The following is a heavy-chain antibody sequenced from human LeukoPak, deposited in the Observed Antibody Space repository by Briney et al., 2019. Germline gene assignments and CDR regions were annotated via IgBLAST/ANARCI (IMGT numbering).Heavy chain of an antibody. CDR2: IYYSGST. CDR3: ARGGSTDPYYYGMDV. CDR1: GGSISSGGYY. V-gene: IGHV4-31*03. J-gene: IGHJ6*02. Sequence: SQTLSLTCTVSGGSISSGGYYWSWIRQHPGKGLEWIGYIYYSGSTYYNPSLKSRVTISVDTSKNQFSQKLSSVTAANTAVYYCARGGSTDPYYYGMDVWGQGTTVTVSS. D-gene: IGHD2-2*01.